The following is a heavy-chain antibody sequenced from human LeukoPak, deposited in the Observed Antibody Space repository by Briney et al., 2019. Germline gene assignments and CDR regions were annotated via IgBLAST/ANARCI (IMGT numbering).Heavy chain of an antibody. CDR1: GFTFSSYS. D-gene: IGHD2-15*01. J-gene: IGHJ4*02. CDR2: ISSSSSYI. CDR3: ARVGEKYCSGGSCYSDFDY. V-gene: IGHV3-21*01. Sequence: PGGSLRLSCAASGFTFSSYSMNWVRQAPGKGLEWVSSISSSSSYIYYADSVKGRFTISRDNAKNSLYLQMNSLRAEDTAVYYCARVGEKYCSGGSCYSDFDYWGQGTLVTVSS.